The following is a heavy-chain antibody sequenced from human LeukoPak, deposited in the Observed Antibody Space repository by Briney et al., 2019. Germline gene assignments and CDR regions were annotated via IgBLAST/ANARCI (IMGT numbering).Heavy chain of an antibody. J-gene: IGHJ4*02. CDR3: ARQDTLGTTLFDY. CDR2: IYYSGST. Sequence: SETLSLTCTLSGGSISSSSYYWGWIRQPPGKGLEWSGSIYYSGSTYYNPSLKSRVTISVDTSKNQFSLKLSSVTAADTAVYYCARQDTLGTTLFDYWGQGTLVTVSS. V-gene: IGHV4-39*01. CDR1: GGSISSSSYY. D-gene: IGHD1/OR15-1a*01.